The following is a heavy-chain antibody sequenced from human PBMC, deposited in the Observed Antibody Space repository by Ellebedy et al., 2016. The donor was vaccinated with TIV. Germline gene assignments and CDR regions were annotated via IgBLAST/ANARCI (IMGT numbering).Heavy chain of an antibody. CDR1: GFTFTSYG. CDR3: VRGKGYDFGEE. CDR2: VSYNGFNT. J-gene: IGHJ4*02. Sequence: PGGSLRLSCAAFGFTFTSYGLHWVRQAPGKGLEWVAFVSYNGFNTYYRDSVRGRFSIYRDNAKDTLYLQMSSLRHEDTAVYHCVRGKGYDFGEEWGQGTLVSVSS. V-gene: IGHV3-30*03. D-gene: IGHD4-17*01.